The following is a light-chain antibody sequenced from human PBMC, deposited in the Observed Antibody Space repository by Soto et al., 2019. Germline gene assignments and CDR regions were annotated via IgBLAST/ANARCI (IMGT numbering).Light chain of an antibody. Sequence: QSALTQPPSASGTPGQRVTISCSGSSSNVGVNFVYWYQHLPGTAPKLLIYRNDQRPSGVPDRFSGSKSGTSSSLAISGLRFEDEADYYCAAWDGSLRGRLFGTGTKVTVL. CDR3: AAWDGSLRGRL. CDR2: RND. V-gene: IGLV1-47*01. J-gene: IGLJ1*01. CDR1: SSNVGVNF.